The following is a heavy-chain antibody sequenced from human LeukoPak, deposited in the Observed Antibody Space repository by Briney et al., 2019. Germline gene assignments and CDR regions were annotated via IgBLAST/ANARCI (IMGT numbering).Heavy chain of an antibody. CDR2: IYPGDSDT. V-gene: IGHV5-51*01. CDR3: ARLKGSGSYYYYYYMDV. D-gene: IGHD1-26*01. J-gene: IGHJ6*03. CDR1: GYSFTSYW. Sequence: GESLKISCKGSGYSFTSYWIGWVRQMPGKGLEWMGIIYPGDSDTRYSPSFQGQVTISADKSTSTAYLQWSSLKASDTAMYYCARLKGSGSYYYYYYMDVWGKGTTVTVSS.